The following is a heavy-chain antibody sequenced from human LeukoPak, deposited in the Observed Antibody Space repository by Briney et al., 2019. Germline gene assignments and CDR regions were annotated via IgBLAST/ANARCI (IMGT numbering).Heavy chain of an antibody. Sequence: GGSLRLSCAASGFTFSSYWMSWVRQAPGKGLEWVANIKQDGSEKYYVDSVKGRFTISRDNAKNSPYLQMNSLRAEDAAVYYCARIPYSRTDSSGYYSVFYYFDYWGQGTLVTVSS. CDR2: IKQDGSEK. CDR3: ARIPYSRTDSSGYYSVFYYFDY. CDR1: GFTFSSYW. J-gene: IGHJ4*02. V-gene: IGHV3-7*01. D-gene: IGHD3-22*01.